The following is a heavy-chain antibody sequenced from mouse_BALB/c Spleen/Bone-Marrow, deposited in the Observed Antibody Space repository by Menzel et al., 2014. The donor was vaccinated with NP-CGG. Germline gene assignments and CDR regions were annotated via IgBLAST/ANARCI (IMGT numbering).Heavy chain of an antibody. Sequence: EVQRVESAAELVKPGASVKLSYTASGFNIKDTYIHWVKPRPEQGLEWIGGIDPANGNTKYDPKFQGKATITADTSSNTAYLQLSSLTSEDTAVYYCARDYGRTAWFAYWGQGTLVTVSA. CDR1: GFNIKDTY. CDR2: IDPANGNT. D-gene: IGHD1-1*01. V-gene: IGHV14-3*02. CDR3: ARDYGRTAWFAY. J-gene: IGHJ3*01.